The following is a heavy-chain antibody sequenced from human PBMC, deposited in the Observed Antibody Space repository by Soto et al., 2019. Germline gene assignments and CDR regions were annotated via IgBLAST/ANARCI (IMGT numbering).Heavy chain of an antibody. CDR3: ARDGLRQYAFDI. D-gene: IGHD4-17*01. Sequence: HPGGSLRLSCAASGFTFSSYAMHWVRQAPGKGLEYVSAISSNGGSTHYVNSVKGRFTISRDNSKNTLYLQMGSLRAEDMAVYYCARDGLRQYAFDIWGQGTMVTVSS. CDR1: GFTFSSYA. CDR2: ISSNGGST. J-gene: IGHJ3*02. V-gene: IGHV3-64*01.